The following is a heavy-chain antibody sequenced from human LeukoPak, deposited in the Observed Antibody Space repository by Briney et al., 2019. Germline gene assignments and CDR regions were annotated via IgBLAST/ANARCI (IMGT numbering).Heavy chain of an antibody. CDR2: MHNSGSS. Sequence: SETLSLSCSVSGASTSHFYWNWIRQPPGEGLEWIGYMHNSGSSKHSPSLKSRVTISIDTSKNRFSLQLTSVTAADTAIYYCARSAEWLRNAFDIWGQGTMVSVSS. J-gene: IGHJ3*02. D-gene: IGHD5-12*01. CDR3: ARSAEWLRNAFDI. V-gene: IGHV4-59*01. CDR1: GASTSHFY.